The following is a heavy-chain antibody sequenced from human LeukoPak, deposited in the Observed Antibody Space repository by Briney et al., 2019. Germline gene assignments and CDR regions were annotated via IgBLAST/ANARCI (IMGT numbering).Heavy chain of an antibody. CDR1: GFTFSGYW. V-gene: IGHV3-74*01. Sequence: GGSLRLSCAASGFTFSGYWMHWVRQAPGKGLEWVSHINSDGSSTFYADSVKGRFTISRDNAKNTLYLQMNSLRADDTAEYYCSRMYRRMWYDAFDICGEGAMVTVSS. CDR3: SRMYRRMWYDAFDI. D-gene: IGHD1-26*01. CDR2: INSDGSST. J-gene: IGHJ3*02.